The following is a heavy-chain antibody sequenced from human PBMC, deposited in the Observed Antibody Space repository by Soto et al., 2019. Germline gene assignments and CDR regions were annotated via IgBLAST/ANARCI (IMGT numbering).Heavy chain of an antibody. CDR1: GGSGSSGVFS. CDR2: ISHGGSP. Sequence: QLKLQESGSGVVKPSQTLSLTCAVSGGSGSSGVFSWNWISQPPGQGLEWIGYISHGGSPHYTPSISGRVSISVERSTNVISLHLSSMMPEDTAVYFCARGHYYSAMDVWGQATTVNVSS. V-gene: IGHV4-30-2*01. CDR3: ARGHYYSAMDV. J-gene: IGHJ6*02.